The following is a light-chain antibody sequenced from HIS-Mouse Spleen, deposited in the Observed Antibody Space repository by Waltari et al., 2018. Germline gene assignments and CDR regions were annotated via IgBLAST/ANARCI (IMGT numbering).Light chain of an antibody. V-gene: IGLV2-23*01. CDR2: EGS. CDR3: CSYAGSSTWV. Sequence: QSALTQPASVSGSPGQSITISCTGTSSEVGSYNILSWDQQHPGKAPKLMIYEGSKRPSGVSNRFSGSKSGNTASLTISGLQAEDEADYYCCSYAGSSTWVFGGGTKLTVL. J-gene: IGLJ3*02. CDR1: SSEVGSYNI.